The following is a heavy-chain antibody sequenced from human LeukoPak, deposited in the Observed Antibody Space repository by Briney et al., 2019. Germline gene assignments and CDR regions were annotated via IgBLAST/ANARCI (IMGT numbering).Heavy chain of an antibody. CDR1: GFTFSSYA. CDR2: ISGSGGST. Sequence: GGSLRLSCAASGFTFSSYAMSWVRQAPGKGLEWVSAISGSGGSTYYADSVKGRFTISRDKSKNTLYLQMNSLRAEDTAVYYCAKDRIGSSRYFDYWGQGTLVTVSS. J-gene: IGHJ4*02. D-gene: IGHD6-6*01. CDR3: AKDRIGSSRYFDY. V-gene: IGHV3-23*01.